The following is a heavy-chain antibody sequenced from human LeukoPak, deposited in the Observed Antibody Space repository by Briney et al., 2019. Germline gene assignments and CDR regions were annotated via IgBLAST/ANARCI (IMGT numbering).Heavy chain of an antibody. CDR2: IYQDRSLK. CDR1: GFTLNNYW. J-gene: IGHJ4*02. V-gene: IGHV3-7*01. Sequence: GGSLRLSCAASGFTLNNYWMSWVRQAPGKGLEWVANIYQDRSLKHYVDSVKGRFTVSRDNAKNSLYLQMDSLRAEDTAVYYCARVGERDYNNGWFDYWAQGTLVTVSS. D-gene: IGHD6-19*01. CDR3: ARVGERDYNNGWFDY.